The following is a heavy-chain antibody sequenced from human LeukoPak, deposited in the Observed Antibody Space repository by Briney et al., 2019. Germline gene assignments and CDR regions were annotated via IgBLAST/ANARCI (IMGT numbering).Heavy chain of an antibody. Sequence: PGGSLRLSCAASGFTFSSYSMNWVRQAPGKGLEWVSGISGSGGSTYYADSVKGRFTISRDNPKNTLHLQMNSLRDEDTAVYYCAKRMGAYHGFLGWGQGTLVTVS. D-gene: IGHD3-10*01. CDR1: GFTFSSYS. CDR2: ISGSGGST. V-gene: IGHV3-23*01. J-gene: IGHJ4*02. CDR3: AKRMGAYHGFLG.